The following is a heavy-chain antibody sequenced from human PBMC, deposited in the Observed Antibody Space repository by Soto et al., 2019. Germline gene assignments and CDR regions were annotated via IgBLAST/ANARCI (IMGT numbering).Heavy chain of an antibody. CDR1: VITCKDAW. J-gene: IGHJ4*02. D-gene: IGHD1-1*01. CDR3: VWNTREEVLGR. Sequence: RSLRLSCLVSVITCKDAWMSWVREAPGKGLDWVARIKRYGGGGTADYTQAVKGRFTISRDDSKSTVHLQMNSLRNEDTAMYFCVWNTREEVLGRWGQGTLVTVSS. V-gene: IGHV3-15*01. CDR2: IKRYGGGGTA.